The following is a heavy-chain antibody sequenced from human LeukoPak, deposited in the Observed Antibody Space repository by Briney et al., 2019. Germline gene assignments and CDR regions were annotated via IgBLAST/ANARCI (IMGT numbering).Heavy chain of an antibody. Sequence: SETLSLTCTVSGGSVSSHFWSWVRQPPGKGPEWLGYIHHSGGTRFNPSLKSRLSISLDTSKNQISLSLNSVTAADAAVYYCARGGLDYYFYMDVWGKGTTVAVSS. V-gene: IGHV4-59*02. D-gene: IGHD3-16*01. CDR1: GGSVSSHF. J-gene: IGHJ6*03. CDR2: IHHSGGT. CDR3: ARGGLDYYFYMDV.